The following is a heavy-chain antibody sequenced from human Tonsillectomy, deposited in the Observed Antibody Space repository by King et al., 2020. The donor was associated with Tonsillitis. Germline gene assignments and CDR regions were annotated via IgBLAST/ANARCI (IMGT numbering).Heavy chain of an antibody. CDR3: ARDYISVASFVDDGMDV. Sequence: EVQLVESGGGLVKPGGSLKLSCAASGFTFNNYNMNWVRQAPGKGLEWVSSISSRNSYIYYADSVKGRFTISRDNAKNSLFLQMNSLRAEDAGIYYCARDYISVASFVDDGMDVWGQGTTVTVSS. J-gene: IGHJ6*02. CDR2: ISSRNSYI. CDR1: GFTFNNYN. D-gene: IGHD6-19*01. V-gene: IGHV3-21*01.